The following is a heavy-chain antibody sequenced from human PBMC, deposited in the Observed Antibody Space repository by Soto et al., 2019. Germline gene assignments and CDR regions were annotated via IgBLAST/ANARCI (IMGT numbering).Heavy chain of an antibody. V-gene: IGHV3-33*01. CDR3: ARGLTIFPDY. CDR1: GFTFSSYG. Sequence: QVQLVESGGGVVQPGRSLRLSCAASGFTFSSYGMYWVRQAPGKGLEWVAVISYDGSNKYYADSVKGRFTISRDNSKNTLYLQMNSLRAEDTAVYYCARGLTIFPDYWGQGTLVTVSS. D-gene: IGHD3-3*01. J-gene: IGHJ4*02. CDR2: ISYDGSNK.